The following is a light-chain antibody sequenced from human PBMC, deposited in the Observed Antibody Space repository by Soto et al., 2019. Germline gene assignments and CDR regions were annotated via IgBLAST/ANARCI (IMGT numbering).Light chain of an antibody. J-gene: IGLJ3*02. V-gene: IGLV2-14*01. Sequence: QSVLTQPASVSGSPGQSITISCTGTSSDVGGYNYVSWYQQHPGKAPKLIIYEVSNRPSGVSSRFSGSKSVNTASLTISGLQAEDEADYYCSSYTSSSTRVFGGGTKLTVL. CDR3: SSYTSSSTRV. CDR1: SSDVGGYNY. CDR2: EVS.